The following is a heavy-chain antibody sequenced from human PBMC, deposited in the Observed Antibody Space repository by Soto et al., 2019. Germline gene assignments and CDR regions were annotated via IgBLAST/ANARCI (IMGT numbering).Heavy chain of an antibody. J-gene: IGHJ4*02. D-gene: IGHD6-13*01. CDR1: GFTFSNYA. Sequence: EVQLLESGGGLVQPGGSLRLSCAASGFTFSNYAVTWVRQAPGKGLEWVSTISGSGGSTYYADSVKGRFTISRDNSKNPLYLQVTSLRAEDTAVYYCAKDQGSSWYEIDYWGQGTLVTVSS. CDR2: ISGSGGST. V-gene: IGHV3-23*01. CDR3: AKDQGSSWYEIDY.